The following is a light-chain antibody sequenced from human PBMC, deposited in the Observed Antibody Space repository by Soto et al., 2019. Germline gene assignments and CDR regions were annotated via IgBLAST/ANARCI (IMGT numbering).Light chain of an antibody. Sequence: EIVMTQSPATLSESPGERPTLSCRASQSVNSNLAWYQQKPGQAPRLLIYGASTGATGIPARFSGSGSGTEFTLTISSLQSEDFAVYYCQQYNNWYTFGQGTKLEIK. V-gene: IGKV3-15*01. CDR1: QSVNSN. CDR3: QQYNNWYT. J-gene: IGKJ2*01. CDR2: GAS.